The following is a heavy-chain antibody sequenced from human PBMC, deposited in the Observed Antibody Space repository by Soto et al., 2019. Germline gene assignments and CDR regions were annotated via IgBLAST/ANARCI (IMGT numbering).Heavy chain of an antibody. Sequence: AGGSLRLSCAASGFTFSSYGMHWVRQAPGKGLEWVAVISYDGSNKYYADSVKGRFTISRDNSKNTLYLQMNSLRAEDTAVYYCAKEVGAGYYYYGMDVWGQGTTVTVSS. CDR1: GFTFSSYG. CDR3: AKEVGAGYYYYGMDV. V-gene: IGHV3-30*18. CDR2: ISYDGSNK. J-gene: IGHJ6*02. D-gene: IGHD3-10*01.